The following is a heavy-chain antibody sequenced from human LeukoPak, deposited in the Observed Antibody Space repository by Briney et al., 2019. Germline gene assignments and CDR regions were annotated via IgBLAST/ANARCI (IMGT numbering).Heavy chain of an antibody. CDR2: ISGSGGST. Sequence: GGFLRLSCAASGFTFSSFAMNWVRQAPGKGLEWVSAISGSGGSTYYADSVKGRFTISRDDSKNTLYLQMNSLRAEDTAVYYCAKVPIVGAHFDYWGQGTLVTVSS. J-gene: IGHJ4*02. CDR1: GFTFSSFA. D-gene: IGHD1-26*01. CDR3: AKVPIVGAHFDY. V-gene: IGHV3-23*01.